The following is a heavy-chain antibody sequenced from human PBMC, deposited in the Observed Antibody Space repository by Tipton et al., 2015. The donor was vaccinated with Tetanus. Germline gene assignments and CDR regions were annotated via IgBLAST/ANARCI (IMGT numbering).Heavy chain of an antibody. J-gene: IGHJ5*02. CDR3: AKDRVGVVPAAMGNWFDP. D-gene: IGHD2-2*01. V-gene: IGHV3-9*01. Sequence: SLRLSCAASGFTFDDYAMHWVRQAPGKGLEWVSGISWNSGSIGYADSVKGRFTISRGNAKNSLYLQMNSLRAEDTALYYCAKDRVGVVPAAMGNWFDPWGQGTLVTVSS. CDR1: GFTFDDYA. CDR2: ISWNSGSI.